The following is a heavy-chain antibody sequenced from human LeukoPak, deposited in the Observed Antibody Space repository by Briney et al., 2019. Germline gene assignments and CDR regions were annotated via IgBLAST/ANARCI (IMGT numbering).Heavy chain of an antibody. V-gene: IGHV1-2*02. D-gene: IGHD3-10*01. J-gene: IGHJ6*02. CDR3: ARGPMVRGVRYYYGMDV. CDR1: GYTFTSYD. Sequence: ASVKVSCKASGYTFTSYDINWVRQAPGQGLEWMGWINPNSGGTNYAQKFQGRVTMTRDTSISTAYMELSRLRSDDTAVYYCARGPMVRGVRYYYGMDVWGQGTTVTVSS. CDR2: INPNSGGT.